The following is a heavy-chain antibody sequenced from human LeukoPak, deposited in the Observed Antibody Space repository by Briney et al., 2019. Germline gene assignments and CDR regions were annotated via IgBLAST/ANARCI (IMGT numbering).Heavy chain of an antibody. CDR1: GFTFSSYG. Sequence: PGRSLRLSCAASGFTFSSYGMHWVRQAPGKGLEWVAVISYDGSNKYYADSVKGRFAISRDNSKNTLYLQMNSLRAEDTAVYYCAKALTDYYDSSGYYYSYYYYGMGVWGQGTTVTVSS. V-gene: IGHV3-30*18. D-gene: IGHD3-22*01. J-gene: IGHJ6*02. CDR2: ISYDGSNK. CDR3: AKALTDYYDSSGYYYSYYYYGMGV.